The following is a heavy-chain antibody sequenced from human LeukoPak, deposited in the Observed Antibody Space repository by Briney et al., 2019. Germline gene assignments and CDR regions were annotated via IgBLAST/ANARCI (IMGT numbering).Heavy chain of an antibody. J-gene: IGHJ4*02. CDR2: NSGGSS. CDR1: GFTFSTYG. D-gene: IGHD1-26*01. CDR3: ARLNSGSYHYTNFDY. Sequence: PGGSLRLSCAASGFTFSTYGVYWVRQAPGKGLGWFSSNSGGSSYYADSVKGRFTISRDNSGNMLYLQMNSLRAGDTAVFYCARLNSGSYHYTNFDYWGQGTLVTVSS. V-gene: IGHV3-23*01.